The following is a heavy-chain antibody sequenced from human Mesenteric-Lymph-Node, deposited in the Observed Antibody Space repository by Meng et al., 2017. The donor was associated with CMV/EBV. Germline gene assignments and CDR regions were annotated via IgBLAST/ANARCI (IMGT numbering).Heavy chain of an antibody. CDR1: GYSINRGFY. D-gene: IGHD3-3*01. CDR3: ARALTIFGVAIYYYGMDV. CDR2: IYHSGMT. J-gene: IGHJ6*02. V-gene: IGHV4-38-2*02. Sequence: SETLSLTCTVSGYSINRGFYWGWIRQPPGKGLEWIGNIYHSGMTYYNSSLKSRVTISVDTSKNQFSLKLSSVTAADTAVYYCARALTIFGVAIYYYGMDVWGQGTTVTVSS.